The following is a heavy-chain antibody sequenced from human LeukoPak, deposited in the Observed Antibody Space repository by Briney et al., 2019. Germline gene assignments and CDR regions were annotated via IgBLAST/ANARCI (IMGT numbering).Heavy chain of an antibody. CDR3: TRSPGSAWFDP. J-gene: IGHJ5*02. V-gene: IGHV4-38-2*02. Sequence: TSETLSLTCTVSGDSISSGYYWGWIRQPPGKELEWIGDIYHSGITNYNPSLKSRLTISLDTSKNHFSLNLRSVTAADTAVYYCTRSPGSAWFDPWGQGTLFTVSS. CDR2: IYHSGIT. CDR1: GDSISSGYY.